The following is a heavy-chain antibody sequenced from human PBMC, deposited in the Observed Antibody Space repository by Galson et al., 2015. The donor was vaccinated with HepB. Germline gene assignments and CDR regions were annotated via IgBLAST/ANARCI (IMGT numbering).Heavy chain of an antibody. V-gene: IGHV4-4*02. Sequence: SETLSLTCAVSGGSISSSNWWSWVRQPPGKGLEWIGEIYHSGSTNYNPSLKSRVTISVDKSKNQFSLKLSSVTAADTAVYYCARAHYDSSGLNYYYYGMDVWGQGTTVTVSS. CDR2: IYHSGST. CDR3: ARAHYDSSGLNYYYYGMDV. D-gene: IGHD3-22*01. J-gene: IGHJ6*02. CDR1: GGSISSSNW.